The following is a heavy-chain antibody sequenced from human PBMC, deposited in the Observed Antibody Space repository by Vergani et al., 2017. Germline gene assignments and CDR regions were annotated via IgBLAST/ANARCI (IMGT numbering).Heavy chain of an antibody. CDR1: GFTFSSYA. J-gene: IGHJ5*02. D-gene: IGHD6-13*01. CDR2: ISGSGGST. V-gene: IGHV3-23*01. CDR3: AKVNHFARWYSSSWYAGWFDP. Sequence: EVQLLESGGGLVQPGGSLRLSCAASGFTFSSYAMSWVRQAPGKGLEWVSAISGSGGSTYYADSVKGRFTISRDNSKNTVNLQMNSLRAEDTAVYYCAKVNHFARWYSSSWYAGWFDPWGQGTLVTVSS.